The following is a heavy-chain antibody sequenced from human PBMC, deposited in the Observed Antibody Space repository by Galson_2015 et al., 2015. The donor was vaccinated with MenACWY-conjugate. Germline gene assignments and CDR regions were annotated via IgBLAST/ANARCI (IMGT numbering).Heavy chain of an antibody. CDR2: INDNSGAK. CDR3: ARIAAAVTEHYFDY. V-gene: IGHV3-48*04. CDR1: GFIFSSYS. Sequence: SLRLSCAASGFIFSSYSMNWVRQAPGKGLEWVANINDNSGAKYYADSVKGRLTISRDNAKNSLYLQMNSLRAEDTAVYYCARIAAAVTEHYFDYWGQGTLVTVSS. D-gene: IGHD6-13*01. J-gene: IGHJ4*02.